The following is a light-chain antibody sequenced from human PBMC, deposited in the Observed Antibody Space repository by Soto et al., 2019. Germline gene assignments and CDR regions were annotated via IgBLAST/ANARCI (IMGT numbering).Light chain of an antibody. Sequence: QSVLTQPPSASGTPGQRVTISCSGSSSNIGSNPVSWYQQLPGTAPKSLIYSDNQLPSGVPDRISGSRSGTSASLAISGLQSEDEAEYYCAAWDDSLRGRVFGGGTKLTVL. CDR1: SSNIGSNP. V-gene: IGLV1-44*01. J-gene: IGLJ2*01. CDR3: AAWDDSLRGRV. CDR2: SDN.